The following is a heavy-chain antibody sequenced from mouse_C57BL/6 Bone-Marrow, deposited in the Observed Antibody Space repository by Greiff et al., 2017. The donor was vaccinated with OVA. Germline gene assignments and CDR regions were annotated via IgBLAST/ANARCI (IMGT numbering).Heavy chain of an antibody. V-gene: IGHV3-6*01. Sequence: EVHLVESGPGLVKPSQSLSLTCSVTVSSIPICSSWHLIRQFPGNTLAWMGYISYDGSNNYNPSLKNRISITRDTSKNQFFLKLNSVTTEDTATYYCARENYGSSSPGFDYWGQGTTLTVSS. D-gene: IGHD1-1*01. CDR1: VSSIPICSS. CDR3: ARENYGSSSPGFDY. J-gene: IGHJ2*01. CDR2: ISYDGSN.